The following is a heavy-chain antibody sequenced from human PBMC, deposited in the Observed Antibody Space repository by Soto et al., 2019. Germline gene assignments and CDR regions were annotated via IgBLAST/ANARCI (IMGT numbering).Heavy chain of an antibody. CDR2: ISGSGGRT. Sequence: GGSLRLSCAASGFTFSSYAMSWVRQAPGKGLEWVSAISGSGGRTYYADSVKGRFTISRDNSKNTLYLQMNSLRAEDTAVYHCANDHDYGDYVFDYWGQGTLVTVSS. CDR1: GFTFSSYA. J-gene: IGHJ4*02. CDR3: ANDHDYGDYVFDY. D-gene: IGHD4-17*01. V-gene: IGHV3-23*01.